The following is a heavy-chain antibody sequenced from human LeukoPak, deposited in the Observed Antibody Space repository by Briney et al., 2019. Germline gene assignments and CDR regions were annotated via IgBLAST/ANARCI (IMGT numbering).Heavy chain of an antibody. Sequence: GGALRLSWAASGFTFHAYAMHWVREVPGKGLEWVSGITWNSGSVLYADSVRGRFTISRDNAKTSLYLQMNSLRPEDMAFYYCAKGLGVASLIVDALDMWGQGTMVTV. J-gene: IGHJ3*02. CDR2: ITWNSGSV. D-gene: IGHD3/OR15-3a*01. CDR3: AKGLGVASLIVDALDM. CDR1: GFTFHAYA. V-gene: IGHV3-9*03.